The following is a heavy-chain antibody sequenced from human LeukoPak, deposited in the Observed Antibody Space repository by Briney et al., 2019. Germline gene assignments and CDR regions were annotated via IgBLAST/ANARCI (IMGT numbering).Heavy chain of an antibody. D-gene: IGHD3-10*01. J-gene: IGHJ4*02. CDR1: GFTFSSYW. CDR3: AKESLLLRGPLLIYYFDF. Sequence: PGGSLRLSCAASGFTFSSYWMSWVRQAPGKGLEWVSSISGGDPTTYYADSVKGRFTISRDNSKNTLYLQMNSLRAEDTAIYYCAKESLLLRGPLLIYYFDFWGQGTLVTVSS. CDR2: ISGGDPTT. V-gene: IGHV3-23*01.